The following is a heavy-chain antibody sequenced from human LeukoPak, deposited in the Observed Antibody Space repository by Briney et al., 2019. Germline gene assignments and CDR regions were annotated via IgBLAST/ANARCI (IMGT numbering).Heavy chain of an antibody. CDR2: IYHSGST. CDR1: GGSISSGGYS. J-gene: IGHJ4*02. V-gene: IGHV4-30-2*01. CDR3: ARGGSGYDPFDY. Sequence: NPSETLSLTCAVSGGSISSGGYSWSWIRQPPGKGLEWIGYIYHSGSTYYNPSLKSRVTISVDRSKNQFSLKLSSVTAADTAVYYCARGGSGYDPFDYWGQGTLVTVSS. D-gene: IGHD5-12*01.